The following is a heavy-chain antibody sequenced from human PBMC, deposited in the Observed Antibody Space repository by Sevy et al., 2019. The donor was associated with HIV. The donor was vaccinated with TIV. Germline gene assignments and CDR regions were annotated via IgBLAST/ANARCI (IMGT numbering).Heavy chain of an antibody. V-gene: IGHV1-8*01. Sequence: ASVKVSCKASGYTFTSYDINWVRQATGQGLEWMGWMNPNSGNTGYAQKFQGRVTMTRNTSISTAYMELSSLRSEDTAVYYCARGDIVVLPAALYYYYGMDVWGQGTTVTVSS. CDR1: GYTFTSYD. J-gene: IGHJ6*02. D-gene: IGHD2-2*01. CDR3: ARGDIVVLPAALYYYYGMDV. CDR2: MNPNSGNT.